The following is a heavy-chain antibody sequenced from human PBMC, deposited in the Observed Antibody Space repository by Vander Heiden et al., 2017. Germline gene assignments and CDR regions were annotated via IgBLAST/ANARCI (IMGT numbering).Heavy chain of an antibody. J-gene: IGHJ5*02. CDR2: INPNSGGT. CDR3: ARGDYDILTGYSYNNWFDP. CDR1: GYPFTGYY. D-gene: IGHD3-9*01. V-gene: IGHV1-2*02. Sequence: QVQLVQAGAEVKKPGASVKVSCKAYGYPFTGYYMHWVRQAPGQGLEWMGWINPNSGGTNYAQKFQGRVTMTRDTSISTAYMELSRLRSDDTAVYYCARGDYDILTGYSYNNWFDPWGQGTLVTVSS.